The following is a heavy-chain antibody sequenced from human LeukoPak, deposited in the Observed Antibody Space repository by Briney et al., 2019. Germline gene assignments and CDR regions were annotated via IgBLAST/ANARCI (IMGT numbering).Heavy chain of an antibody. CDR2: ISYDGSNK. V-gene: IGHV3-30*04. Sequence: GGSLRLSCAASGFTFSSYAMHWVRQAPGKGLEWVAVISYDGSNKYYADSAKGRFTISRDNSKNTLYLQMNSLRAEDTAVYYCRGDYVGYWGQGTLVTVSS. CDR3: RGDYVGY. CDR1: GFTFSSYA. J-gene: IGHJ4*02.